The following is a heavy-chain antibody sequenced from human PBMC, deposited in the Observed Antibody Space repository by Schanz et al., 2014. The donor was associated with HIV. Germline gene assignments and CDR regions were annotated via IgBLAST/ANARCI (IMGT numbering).Heavy chain of an antibody. V-gene: IGHV3-53*02. CDR3: VRGDTVFEY. CDR1: GFTVSSIY. J-gene: IGHJ4*02. CDR2: IYSGGTT. Sequence: EVQLVETGGRLIQPGGSLRLSCAASGFTVSSIYMSWVRQAPGRGLEWVSVIYSGGTTYYADSVKGRFTISRDNAKNSLYLQMNSLRFADTAVYYCVRGDTVFEYWGQGTLVTVS. D-gene: IGHD5-18*01.